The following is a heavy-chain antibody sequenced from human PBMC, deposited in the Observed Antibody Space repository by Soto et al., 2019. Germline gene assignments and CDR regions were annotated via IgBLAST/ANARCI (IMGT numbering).Heavy chain of an antibody. V-gene: IGHV3-23*01. CDR3: AKEMIVVVIPTDDAFDI. CDR2: ISGSGSST. Sequence: GGSLRLSCAASGFTFSSYAMSWVRQAPGKGLEWVSAISGSGSSTYYADSVKGRFTISRDNSENTLYLQMNSLRAEDTAVYYGAKEMIVVVIPTDDAFDIWGQGTMVTVSS. D-gene: IGHD3-22*01. J-gene: IGHJ3*02. CDR1: GFTFSSYA.